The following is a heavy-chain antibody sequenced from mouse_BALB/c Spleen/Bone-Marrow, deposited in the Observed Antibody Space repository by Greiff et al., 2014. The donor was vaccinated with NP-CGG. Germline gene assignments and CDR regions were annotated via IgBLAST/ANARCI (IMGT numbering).Heavy chain of an antibody. CDR1: GFSLSGYG. Sequence: EVMLVESGGDLVKPGGSLKLSCAASGFSLSGYGMSWVRQTPDKRLEWVATIGVGGTYTYYPDSVKGRFTISRDNAKNTLYLRMSSLKSEDTAMYYCARPFTTVVATVFAYWGQGTLVTVSA. CDR2: IGVGGTYT. D-gene: IGHD1-1*01. J-gene: IGHJ3*01. CDR3: ARPFTTVVATVFAY. V-gene: IGHV5-6*02.